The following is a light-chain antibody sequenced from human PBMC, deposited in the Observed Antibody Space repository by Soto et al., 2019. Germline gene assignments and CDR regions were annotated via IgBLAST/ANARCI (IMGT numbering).Light chain of an antibody. CDR3: KHHSNRPWT. J-gene: IGKJ1*01. CDR2: DTS. CDR1: QSVSY. V-gene: IGKV3-11*01. Sequence: EVVLTQSPAALSLSPGERATLSCRASQSVSYLAWYQQKPGQSPRLLMYDTSDMATGIPARFSGSGSGTDFTLTITIREPEDFSIYYFKHHSNRPWTFGQGTKVKIK.